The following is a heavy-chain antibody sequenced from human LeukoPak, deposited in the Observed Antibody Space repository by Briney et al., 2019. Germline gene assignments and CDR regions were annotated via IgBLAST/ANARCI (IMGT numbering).Heavy chain of an antibody. CDR2: ISPSGGIT. Sequence: GGSLRLSCAASGFTFSSHGMNWVRQAPGKGLEWVSGISPSGGITYYTDSVKGRFTISRDNSKNTVSLQMNSLRAEDTALYYCAKEATDSATIDYWGQGTLVTVSS. CDR3: AKEATDSATIDY. V-gene: IGHV3-23*01. D-gene: IGHD1-1*01. CDR1: GFTFSSHG. J-gene: IGHJ4*02.